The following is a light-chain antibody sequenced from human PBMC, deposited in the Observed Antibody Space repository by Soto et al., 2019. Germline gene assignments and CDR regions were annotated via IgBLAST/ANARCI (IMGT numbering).Light chain of an antibody. J-gene: IGKJ5*01. CDR1: QGIRND. V-gene: IGKV1-17*01. Sequence: IPLTQSPSSLSASVLERXTIXRRASQGIRNDLGWYQQMPGKAPKRLIYTASSLQSGVPSRFSGSGSGTEFTLTISRLQPEDIATYYCQQYENLPTFGQGTRLEI. CDR2: TAS. CDR3: QQYENLPT.